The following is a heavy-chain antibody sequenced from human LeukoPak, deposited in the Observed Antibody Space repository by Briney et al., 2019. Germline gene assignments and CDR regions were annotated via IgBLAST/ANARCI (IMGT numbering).Heavy chain of an antibody. CDR1: GFTFSSYA. V-gene: IGHV3-49*04. Sequence: GGSLRLSCAASGFTFSSYAMSWVRQAPGKGLEWVGFIRSKAYGGTTEYAASVKGRFTISRDDSKSIAYLQMNSLKTEDTAVYYCTREDSSSWYNWFDPWGQGTLVTVSS. D-gene: IGHD6-13*01. CDR2: IRSKAYGGTT. J-gene: IGHJ5*02. CDR3: TREDSSSWYNWFDP.